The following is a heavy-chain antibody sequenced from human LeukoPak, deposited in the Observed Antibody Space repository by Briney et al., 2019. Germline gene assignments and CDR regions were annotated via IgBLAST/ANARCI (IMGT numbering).Heavy chain of an antibody. CDR2: IYYSGST. CDR1: GGSISSYY. Sequence: PSETLSLTCTVSGGSISSYYWSWIRQPPGKGLEWIGYIYYSGSTNYNPSLKSRVTISVDTSKNRFSLKLSSVTAADTAVYYCARHLMYYYGSGSYYNGYHDAFDIWGQGTMVTVSS. CDR3: ARHLMYYYGSGSYYNGYHDAFDI. J-gene: IGHJ3*02. V-gene: IGHV4-59*08. D-gene: IGHD3-10*01.